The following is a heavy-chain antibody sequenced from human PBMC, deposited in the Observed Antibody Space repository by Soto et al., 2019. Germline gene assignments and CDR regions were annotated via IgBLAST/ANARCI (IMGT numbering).Heavy chain of an antibody. J-gene: IGHJ6*02. CDR2: INPNSGGT. V-gene: IGHV1-2*04. CDR1: VYTFTGYY. D-gene: IGHD2-2*01. Sequence: ASVTVSCKASVYTFTGYYMHWVRQATGQGLEWMGWINPNSGGTNYAQKFQGWVTMTRDTSISTAYMELSRLRSDDTAVYYCARGGPQPLDYYYYYGMDVWGQGTTVTVSS. CDR3: ARGGPQPLDYYYYYGMDV.